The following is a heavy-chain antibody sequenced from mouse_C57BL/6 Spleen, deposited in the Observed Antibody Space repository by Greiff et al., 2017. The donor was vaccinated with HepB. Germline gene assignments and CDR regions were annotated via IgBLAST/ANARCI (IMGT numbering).Heavy chain of an antibody. J-gene: IGHJ2*01. Sequence: QVQLQQSGPELVKPGASVKISCKASGYAFSSSWMNWVKQRPGKGLEWIGRIYPGDGDTNYNGKFKGKATLTADKSSSTAYMQLSSLTSEDSAVYFCARWDYYGSNLDYWGQGTTLTVSS. V-gene: IGHV1-82*01. D-gene: IGHD1-1*01. CDR1: GYAFSSSW. CDR3: ARWDYYGSNLDY. CDR2: IYPGDGDT.